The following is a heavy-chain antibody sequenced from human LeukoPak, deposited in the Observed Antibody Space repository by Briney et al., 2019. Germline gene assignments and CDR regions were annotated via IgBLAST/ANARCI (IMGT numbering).Heavy chain of an antibody. V-gene: IGHV4-38-2*01. CDR2: IYHSGST. J-gene: IGHJ4*02. Sequence: WIGSIYHSGSTYYNPSLKSRVTISVDTSKNQFSLKLSSVTAADTAVYYCAGIGELLRSPDYWGQGTLVTVSS. CDR3: AGIGELLRSPDY. D-gene: IGHD1-26*01.